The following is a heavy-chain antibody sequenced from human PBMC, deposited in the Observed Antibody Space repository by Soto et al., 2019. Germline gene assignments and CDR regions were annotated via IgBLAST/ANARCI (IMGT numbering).Heavy chain of an antibody. V-gene: IGHV1-18*01. CDR3: ARDWSRYYDSSGLMWFY. CDR1: GYTFTSYG. Sequence: ASVKVSCKASGYTFTSYGISWVRQAPGQGLEWVGWVSAHNGDTRYAQNLQGRITMTTDTFTNTAYMELTSLTSDDTAVYYCARDWSRYYDSSGLMWFYWGQGTLVTVSS. J-gene: IGHJ4*02. D-gene: IGHD3-22*01. CDR2: VSAHNGDT.